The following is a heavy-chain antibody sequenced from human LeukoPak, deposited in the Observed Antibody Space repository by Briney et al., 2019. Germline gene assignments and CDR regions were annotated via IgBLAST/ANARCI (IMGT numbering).Heavy chain of an antibody. Sequence: SVKVSCKASGGTFSSYAISWVRQAPGQWLEWMGGIIPIFGTANYAQKFQGRVTITTDESTSTAYMELSSLRSEDTAVYYCAAALGPYYYYYMDVWGKGTTVTVSS. D-gene: IGHD1-26*01. V-gene: IGHV1-69*05. CDR1: GGTFSSYA. J-gene: IGHJ6*03. CDR3: AAALGPYYYYYMDV. CDR2: IIPIFGTA.